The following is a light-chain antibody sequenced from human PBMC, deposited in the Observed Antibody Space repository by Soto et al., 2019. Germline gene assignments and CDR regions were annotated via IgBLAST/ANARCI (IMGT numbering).Light chain of an antibody. CDR3: QKYNSPPRT. J-gene: IGKJ1*01. Sequence: DIQMTQSPSTLSASVGDRVTITCRASQSISSWLAWYQQKPGKAPKLLIYDASSLESGVPSRFSGSGSGTEFTLTISSLQPDDFATYYCQKYNSPPRTFGQGTRV. CDR2: DAS. CDR1: QSISSW. V-gene: IGKV1-5*01.